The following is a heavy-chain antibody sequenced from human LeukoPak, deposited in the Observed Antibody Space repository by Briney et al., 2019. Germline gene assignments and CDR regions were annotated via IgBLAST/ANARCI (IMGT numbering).Heavy chain of an antibody. Sequence: GGSLRLSCAASGFTFSNSWMHWVCQAPEKGLEWVADIKCDGSEKCYVDSVKGRLTISRDKAKNSLYLQVNSLRAEDMTVYYCVRGVGSSTSCYVRAFGIWGQGTMVTVSS. CDR1: GFTFSNSW. D-gene: IGHD2-2*01. V-gene: IGHV3-52*01. J-gene: IGHJ3*02. CDR3: VRGVGSSTSCYVRAFGI. CDR2: IKCDGSEK.